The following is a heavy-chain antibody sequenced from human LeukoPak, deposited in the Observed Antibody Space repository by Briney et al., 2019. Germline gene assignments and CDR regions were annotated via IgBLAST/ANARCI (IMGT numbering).Heavy chain of an antibody. J-gene: IGHJ5*02. CDR2: IYHSGST. V-gene: IGHV4-30-2*01. D-gene: IGHD3-10*01. CDR3: ARGPSAWFGEFDP. CDR1: GGSISSGGYY. Sequence: SETLSLTCTVSGGSISSGGYYWSWIRQPRGKGLEWIGYIYHSGSTYYNPSLKSRVTISVDRSKNQFSLKLSSVTAADTAVYYCARGPSAWFGEFDPWGQGTLVTVSS.